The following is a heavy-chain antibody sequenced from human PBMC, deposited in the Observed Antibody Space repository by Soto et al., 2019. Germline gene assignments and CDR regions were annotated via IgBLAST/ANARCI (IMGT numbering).Heavy chain of an antibody. V-gene: IGHV1-18*01. CDR2: VSAYNGNT. CDR1: GYAFDIYG. CDR3: ARNPHEFWKHYFFKP. D-gene: IGHD3-3*01. Sequence: ASVKVSCKTSGYAFDIYGINWVRQAPGQGPEWMGWVSAYNGNTRYAQKFQGRVTMSTDTSTSTAYMELRTLRSDDTAVYYCARNPHEFWKHYFFKPWAQGTLDTVSS. J-gene: IGHJ1*01.